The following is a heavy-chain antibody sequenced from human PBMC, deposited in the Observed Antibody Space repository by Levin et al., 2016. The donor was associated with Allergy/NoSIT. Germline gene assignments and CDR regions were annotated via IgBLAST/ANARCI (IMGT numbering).Heavy chain of an antibody. CDR3: ARSYDSSGYYYFDY. D-gene: IGHD3-22*01. Sequence: RQAPGKGLEWIGYIYYSGSTYYNPSLKSRVTISVDTSKNQFSLKLSSVTAADTAVYYCARSYDSSGYYYFDYWGQGTLVTVSS. V-gene: IGHV4-31*02. CDR2: IYYSGST. J-gene: IGHJ4*02.